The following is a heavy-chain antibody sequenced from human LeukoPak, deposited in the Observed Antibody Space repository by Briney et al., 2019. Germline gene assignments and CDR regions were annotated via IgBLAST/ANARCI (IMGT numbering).Heavy chain of an antibody. D-gene: IGHD6-19*01. CDR2: MSTSDSPI. V-gene: IGHV3-11*04. J-gene: IGHJ4*02. CDR3: AATLVGSGWF. CDR1: GFTFSDYY. Sequence: GGSLRLSCAASGFTFSDYYMSWIRQAPGKGLEWVSYMSTSDSPIYYTDSVKGRFTISRDNAKNSLYLQMNSLRAEDTAVYYCAATLVGSGWFWGQGTLVTVSS.